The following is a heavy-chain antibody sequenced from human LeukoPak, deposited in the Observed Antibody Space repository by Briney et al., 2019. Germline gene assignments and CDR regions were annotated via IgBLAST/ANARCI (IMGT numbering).Heavy chain of an antibody. D-gene: IGHD1-14*01. CDR2: INQGGSDK. Sequence: PGGSLRLSCAASGFTFSVHWMSWVRQAPGKGLEWVANINQGGSDKYYADSVKGRFTISRDNANNLLYLQMNSLRGEDTAVYYCTRDRSRAEDDWGQGTLVTVSS. V-gene: IGHV3-7*01. CDR3: TRDRSRAEDD. CDR1: GFTFSVHW. J-gene: IGHJ4*02.